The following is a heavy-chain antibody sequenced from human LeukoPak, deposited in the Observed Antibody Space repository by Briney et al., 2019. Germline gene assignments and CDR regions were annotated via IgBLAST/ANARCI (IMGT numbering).Heavy chain of an antibody. CDR3: ARETHFEY. CDR1: GFTFSSYA. J-gene: IGHJ4*02. V-gene: IGHV3-48*02. Sequence: GGSLRLSCAASGFTFSSYAMRWVRQAPGKGLEWISYISRNSRTIVYADSVKGRFTISRDNAKNSVFLQMNSLRDEDTALYYCARETHFEYWGQGTLVIVSS. CDR2: ISRNSRTI.